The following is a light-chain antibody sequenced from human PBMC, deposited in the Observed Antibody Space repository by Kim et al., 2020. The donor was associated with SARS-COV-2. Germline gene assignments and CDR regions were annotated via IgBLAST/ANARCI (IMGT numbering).Light chain of an antibody. V-gene: IGKV3-15*01. CDR2: GAY. Sequence: VSPGETPTLSSRASQSVPPYLGWYQQPPRPPPRLLIYGAYIRATGTPDRFSGSGSGTEFPLTISRLHSEDFAVYYCQQYSDWWTFGQGTKVEIK. J-gene: IGKJ1*01. CDR1: QSVPPY. CDR3: QQYSDWWT.